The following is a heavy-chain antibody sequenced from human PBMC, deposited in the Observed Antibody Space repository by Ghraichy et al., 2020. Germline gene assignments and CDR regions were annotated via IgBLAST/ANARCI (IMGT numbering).Heavy chain of an antibody. D-gene: IGHD1-26*01. CDR1: GFTFSSYA. CDR2: DGNNK. Sequence: GGSLRLSCAASGFTFSSYAMHWVRQAPGKGLEWVAVDGNNKYYADSVKGRFTVSRDNSKNTLYLQINSLRAEDTAVYYCARERREATIMLGDYWGRGTLVTVSS. J-gene: IGHJ4*02. CDR3: ARERREATIMLGDY. V-gene: IGHV3-30-3*01.